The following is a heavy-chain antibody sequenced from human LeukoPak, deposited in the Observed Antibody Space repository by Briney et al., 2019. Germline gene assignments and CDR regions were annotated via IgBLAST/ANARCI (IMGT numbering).Heavy chain of an antibody. Sequence: GASVKVSCKASGYTFTSYYMHWVRQAPGQGLEWMGIINPSGGSTSYAQKFQGRVTMTRDTSTSTVYMELSSLRSEDTAVYYCARPDSSIAARYDAFDIWGQGTMVTVSS. D-gene: IGHD6-6*01. CDR2: INPSGGST. CDR3: ARPDSSIAARYDAFDI. V-gene: IGHV1-46*01. J-gene: IGHJ3*02. CDR1: GYTFTSYY.